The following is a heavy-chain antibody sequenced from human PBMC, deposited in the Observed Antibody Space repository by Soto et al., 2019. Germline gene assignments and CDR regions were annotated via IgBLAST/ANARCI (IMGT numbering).Heavy chain of an antibody. Sequence: ASVKVSCKASGFTFTRSTIQWVRQARGQSLEWIGWIVLGSGDTNYAQEFQGRVTFTRDTSTSTAYMEMSSLTSEDTATYYCAAVPPIFSGVFIAGQHWGQGTLVTVSS. CDR2: IVLGSGDT. CDR1: GFTFTRST. V-gene: IGHV1-58*02. D-gene: IGHD3-3*01. J-gene: IGHJ1*01. CDR3: AAVPPIFSGVFIAGQH.